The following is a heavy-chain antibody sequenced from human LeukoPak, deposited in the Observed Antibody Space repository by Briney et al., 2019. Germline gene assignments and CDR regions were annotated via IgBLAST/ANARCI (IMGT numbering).Heavy chain of an antibody. Sequence: GGSLRLSCAASGFTFSSYAMSWVRQAPGKGLECISGFSGSGGSTYYADSVKGRFTISRDNSKNTLYLQMNSLRAEDTAVYYCAKEDIVVVPAAVSGEYYYYYMDVWGKGTTVTVSS. CDR1: GFTFSSYA. CDR3: AKEDIVVVPAAVSGEYYYYYMDV. J-gene: IGHJ6*03. CDR2: FSGSGGST. D-gene: IGHD2-2*01. V-gene: IGHV3-23*01.